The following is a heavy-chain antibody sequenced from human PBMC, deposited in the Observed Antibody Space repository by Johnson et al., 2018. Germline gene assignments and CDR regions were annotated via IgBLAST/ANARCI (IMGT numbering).Heavy chain of an antibody. D-gene: IGHD3-16*01. V-gene: IGHV3-9*01. CDR3: AKGRECFSVHAFDI. CDR2: ISWNSGSI. CDR1: GFTFDDYA. J-gene: IGHJ3*02. Sequence: VQLVESGGGLVQPGRSLRLSCAASGFTFDDYAMHWVRQAPGKGLEWVSGISWNSGSIGYADSVKGRFTISRDNAKNSLYLQKNSLGAEDTALYYCAKGRECFSVHAFDIWGQGTMVTVSS.